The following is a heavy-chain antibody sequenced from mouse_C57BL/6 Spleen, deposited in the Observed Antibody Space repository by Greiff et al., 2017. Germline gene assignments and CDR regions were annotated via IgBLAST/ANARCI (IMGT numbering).Heavy chain of an antibody. CDR1: GYTFTSYT. J-gene: IGHJ4*01. Sequence: QVQLQQSGAELARPGASVKMSCKASGYTFTSYTMHWVKQRPGQGLEWIGYINPSSGYTKYNQKFKDKATLTADKSSSTDYMQLSRLTSEDSAVYYCARWDDGYYGDYAMDYWGQGTSVTVSS. CDR3: ARWDDGYYGDYAMDY. CDR2: INPSSGYT. V-gene: IGHV1-4*01. D-gene: IGHD2-3*01.